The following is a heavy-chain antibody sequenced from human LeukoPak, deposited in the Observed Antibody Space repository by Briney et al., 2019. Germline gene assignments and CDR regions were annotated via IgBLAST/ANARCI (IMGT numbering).Heavy chain of an antibody. D-gene: IGHD5-12*01. CDR1: GGTFSSYA. CDR3: ARDVDGYSGYDGNY. Sequence: GASVKVSCKASGGTFSSYAISWVRQAPGQGLEWMGRIIPIFGTANYAQKFQGRVTITADKSTSTAYMELSSLRSEDTAVYYCARDVDGYSGYDGNYWGQATLVTVSS. V-gene: IGHV1-69*06. CDR2: IIPIFGTA. J-gene: IGHJ4*02.